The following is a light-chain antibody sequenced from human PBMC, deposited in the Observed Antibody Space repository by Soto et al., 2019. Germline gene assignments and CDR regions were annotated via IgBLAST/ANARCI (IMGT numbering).Light chain of an antibody. CDR1: QSISSY. V-gene: IGKV3-11*01. Sequence: EIVLTQSPATLSLSPGERATLSCRASQSISSYLAWYQQKPDQAPRLLIYDASNRATCIPARFSGSGCGTDFTLTISILEPEDFAVYYCHQGSTWPFNFSPGTKVDI. CDR2: DAS. J-gene: IGKJ3*01. CDR3: HQGSTWPFN.